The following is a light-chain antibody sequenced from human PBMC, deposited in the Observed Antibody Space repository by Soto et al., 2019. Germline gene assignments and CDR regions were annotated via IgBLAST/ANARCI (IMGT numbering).Light chain of an antibody. CDR1: QTISNW. CDR2: DAS. CDR3: QKYKSFWT. V-gene: IGKV1-5*01. Sequence: DIQMTQSPSTLSASVGDRVTISCRASQTISNWLAWYQQKPGKAPKLLIYDASSLESGVPSRFIGSGSGTEFTLTISSLQPEDFATYYCQKYKSFWTFGQGTKVEIK. J-gene: IGKJ1*01.